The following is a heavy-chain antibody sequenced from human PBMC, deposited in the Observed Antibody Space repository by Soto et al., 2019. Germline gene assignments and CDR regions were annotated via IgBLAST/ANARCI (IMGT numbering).Heavy chain of an antibody. Sequence: QVQLVQSGAEVKKPGSSVKVSCKASGGTFSSYAISWVRQAPGQGLEWMGGIIPIFGTANYAQKFQGRVTITADKSTSTAYMELSSLRSEDMAVYYCARGSGSSSDYYYYYYGMDVWGQGTTVTVSS. V-gene: IGHV1-69*06. J-gene: IGHJ6*02. D-gene: IGHD6-6*01. CDR1: GGTFSSYA. CDR3: ARGSGSSSDYYYYYYGMDV. CDR2: IIPIFGTA.